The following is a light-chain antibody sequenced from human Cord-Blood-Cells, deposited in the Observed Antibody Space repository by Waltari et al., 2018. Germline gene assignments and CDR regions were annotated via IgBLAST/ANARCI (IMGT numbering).Light chain of an antibody. Sequence: DIQMTQSPSSLSASVVARVTITCRASQSISSYLNWYQQKPGKAPKPLIYAASSLQSGVPSRFSGSGSGTDFTLTISSLQPADFATYYCQQSYSTPLTFGGGTKVEIK. CDR2: AAS. CDR1: QSISSY. J-gene: IGKJ4*02. CDR3: QQSYSTPLT. V-gene: IGKV1-39*01.